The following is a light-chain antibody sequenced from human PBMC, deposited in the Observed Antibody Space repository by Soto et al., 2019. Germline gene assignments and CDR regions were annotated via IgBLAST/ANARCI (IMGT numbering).Light chain of an antibody. J-gene: IGKJ1*01. CDR3: QHYNNWPPWT. V-gene: IGKV3-15*01. CDR1: QIIANN. Sequence: EIVMMHSPATLSVSPGERATLSCRASQIIANNLAWYQQKPGQAPRLLIYGASTRAPGIPARFSGSGSGTEFTLTISSLQSEDFAIYYCQHYNNWPPWTFGQGTKVDIK. CDR2: GAS.